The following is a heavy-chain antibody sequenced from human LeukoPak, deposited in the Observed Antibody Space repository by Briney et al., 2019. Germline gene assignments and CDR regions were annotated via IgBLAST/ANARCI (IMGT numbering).Heavy chain of an antibody. CDR3: AKAQEQWLVVG. D-gene: IGHD6-19*01. J-gene: IGHJ4*02. Sequence: GGSLRLSCAASGFTFSSYAMSWVRQAPGKGLEWVSAISGSGGSTYCADSVKGRFTISRDNSKNTLYLQMNSLRAEDTAVYYCAKAQEQWLVVGWGQGTLVTVSS. CDR1: GFTFSSYA. CDR2: ISGSGGST. V-gene: IGHV3-23*01.